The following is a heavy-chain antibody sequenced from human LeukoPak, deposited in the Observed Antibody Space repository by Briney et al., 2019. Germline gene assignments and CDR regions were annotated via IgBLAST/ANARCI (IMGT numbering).Heavy chain of an antibody. CDR2: IGSSGDIT. J-gene: IGHJ4*02. D-gene: IGHD1-26*01. CDR3: AKGRGGSYDY. CDR1: GFTFSSYA. V-gene: IGHV3-23*01. Sequence: GGSLRLSCAASGFTFSSYAMSWVRQAPGMGLEWVSSIGSSGDITYYEDSVKGRFTSSRDNSKNTLYLQMNSLRAEDTAVYYCAKGRGGSYDYWGQGTLVTVSS.